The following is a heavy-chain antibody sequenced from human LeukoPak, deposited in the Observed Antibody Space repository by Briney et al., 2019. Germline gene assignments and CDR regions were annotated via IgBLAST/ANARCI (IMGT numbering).Heavy chain of an antibody. CDR2: ISSSNVYT. CDR3: ARSRYDSSGSNWLDP. J-gene: IGHJ5*02. D-gene: IGHD3-22*01. CDR1: GFTFSDYY. Sequence: GGSLRLSCAASGFTFSDYYMNWIRQAPGKGLEWISYISSSNVYTEYADSVKGRFTISRDNAKNSLYLQMDSLRAEDTAVYYCARSRYDSSGSNWLDPWGQGTLATVSS. V-gene: IGHV3-11*03.